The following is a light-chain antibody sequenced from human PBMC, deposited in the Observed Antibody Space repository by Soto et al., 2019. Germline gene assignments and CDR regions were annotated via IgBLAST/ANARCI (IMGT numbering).Light chain of an antibody. Sequence: QSALTQPASVSGSPGQSIAISCTGTSSDVGGYNYVSWYQQHPGKAPKLLINDVSNRPSGVSSRFSGSKSGNTASLTISGLQGEDEADYYCSSYTISSTYVFGTGAKLTVL. CDR1: SSDVGGYNY. J-gene: IGLJ1*01. CDR3: SSYTISSTYV. V-gene: IGLV2-14*01. CDR2: DVS.